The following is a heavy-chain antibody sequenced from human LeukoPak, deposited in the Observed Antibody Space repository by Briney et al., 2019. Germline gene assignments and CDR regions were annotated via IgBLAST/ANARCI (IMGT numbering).Heavy chain of an antibody. CDR3: ARDGLMTN. CDR1: GGSISSGSYY. J-gene: IGHJ4*02. Sequence: PSETLSLTCTVSGGSISSGSYYWSWIRQPAGKGLEWIGRIYTSGSTNYNPSLKSRVTISVDTSKNQFSLKLSSVTAADTAVYYCARDGLMTNWGQGTLVTVSS. CDR2: IYTSGST. V-gene: IGHV4-61*02. D-gene: IGHD2-8*01.